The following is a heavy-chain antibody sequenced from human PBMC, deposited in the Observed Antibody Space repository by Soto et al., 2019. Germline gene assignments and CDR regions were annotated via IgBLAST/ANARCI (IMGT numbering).Heavy chain of an antibody. V-gene: IGHV4-39*01. J-gene: IGHJ6*03. CDR1: GGSISSSSYY. CDR3: ARMRSHYYYYYMDV. Sequence: SETLSLTCTVSGGSISSSSYYWGWIRQPPGKGLEWIGSIYYSGSTYYNPSLKSRVTISVDTSKNQFSLKLSSVTAADTAVYYCARMRSHYYYYYMDVWGKGTTVTGSS. CDR2: IYYSGST.